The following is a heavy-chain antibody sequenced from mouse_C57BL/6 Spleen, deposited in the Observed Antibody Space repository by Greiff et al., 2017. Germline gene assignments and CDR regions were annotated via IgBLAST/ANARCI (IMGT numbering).Heavy chain of an antibody. Sequence: QVQLKQPGAELVKPGASVKMSCKASGYTFTSYWITWVKQRPGQGLEWIGDIYPGSGSTNYNEKFKSKATLTVDTSSSTAYMQRSSLTSEDSAVYYCARRTGTRAMDYWGQGTSVTVSS. CDR1: GYTFTSYW. CDR3: ARRTGTRAMDY. J-gene: IGHJ4*01. CDR2: IYPGSGST. V-gene: IGHV1-55*01. D-gene: IGHD4-1*01.